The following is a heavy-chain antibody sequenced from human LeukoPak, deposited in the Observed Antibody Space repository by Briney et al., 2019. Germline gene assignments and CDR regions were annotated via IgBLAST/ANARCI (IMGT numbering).Heavy chain of an antibody. V-gene: IGHV1-2*02. J-gene: IGHJ4*02. CDR2: INPNSGGT. Sequence: ASVKVSCKASGYTFTSYYMHWVGQAPGQGREGRGWINPNSGGTNYAQKFQGRVTMTRDTSISTAYMELSRLTSDDTAVYYCARGGSGKPTPFDYWGQGTLVTVSS. CDR3: ARGGSGKPTPFDY. CDR1: GYTFTSYY. D-gene: IGHD2-15*01.